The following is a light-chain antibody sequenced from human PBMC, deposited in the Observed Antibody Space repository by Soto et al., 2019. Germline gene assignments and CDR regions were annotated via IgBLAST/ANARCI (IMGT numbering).Light chain of an antibody. J-gene: IGKJ4*01. CDR1: LNIGYC. Sequence: DIQMTQSPSTLSASVGDGVTITCRASLNIGYCLAWYQQKPGKMQKLLIYKATNLQSGVPSLFSGSGSGTDFSLTISSLQPVDFATYYCQQYNDSPHTFGGGTKLEIK. V-gene: IGKV1-5*03. CDR2: KAT. CDR3: QQYNDSPHT.